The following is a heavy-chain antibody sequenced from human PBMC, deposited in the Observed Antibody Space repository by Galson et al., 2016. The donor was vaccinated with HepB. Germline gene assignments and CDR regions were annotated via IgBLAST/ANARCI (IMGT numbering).Heavy chain of an antibody. CDR1: GYSFTNSW. V-gene: IGHV5-51*01. CDR2: FYPGDSES. Sequence: QSGAEVKKPGESLKISCKGSGYSFTNSWIGWVRQMPGKGLEWMGIFYPGDSESRYSPSFEGQVTMSADKSISTAYLQWSSLKASDTAMYYCARLPNSRGYAEYFHHWGQGTLVIVSS. J-gene: IGHJ1*01. CDR3: ARLPNSRGYAEYFHH. D-gene: IGHD3-22*01.